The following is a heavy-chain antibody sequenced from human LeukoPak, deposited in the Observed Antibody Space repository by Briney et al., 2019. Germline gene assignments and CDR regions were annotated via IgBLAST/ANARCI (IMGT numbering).Heavy chain of an antibody. Sequence: PGGSLRLSCAASGFTFSSSWMHWVRQAPGKGLVWVSRITRDGSSTTYVDSVKGRFTTSRDNAKNTLYLQMNSLRAEDTAVYYCAKDLNTDVNADYYYGMDVWGQGTTVTVSS. V-gene: IGHV3-74*01. CDR1: GFTFSSSW. D-gene: IGHD2-8*01. CDR3: AKDLNTDVNADYYYGMDV. J-gene: IGHJ6*02. CDR2: ITRDGSST.